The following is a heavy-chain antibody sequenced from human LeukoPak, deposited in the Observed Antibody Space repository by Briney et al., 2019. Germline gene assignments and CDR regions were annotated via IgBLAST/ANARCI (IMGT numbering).Heavy chain of an antibody. Sequence: GSLRLSCTVSGFTFSSYWMHWVRQAPGKGLVWVSRINTDGSSTSYADSVKGRFTISRDNAKNTLYLQMNSLRAEDTAVYYCARVSGWNPFDYWGQGTLVTVSS. D-gene: IGHD1-1*01. CDR3: ARVSGWNPFDY. CDR2: INTDGSST. J-gene: IGHJ4*02. V-gene: IGHV3-74*01. CDR1: GFTFSSYW.